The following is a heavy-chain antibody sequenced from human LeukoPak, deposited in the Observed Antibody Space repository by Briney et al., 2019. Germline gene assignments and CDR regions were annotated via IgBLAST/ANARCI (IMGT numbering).Heavy chain of an antibody. CDR3: ARLGSGYLYYFDY. Sequence: SETLSLTCTVSGGSITNYYWTWTRQPPGKGLEWIGNVYYSGSTNYNPSLKSRVTISVDTSKNQFSLKLSSVTAADTAVYYCARLGSGYLYYFDYWGQGTLVTVSS. CDR1: GGSITNYY. V-gene: IGHV4-59*08. D-gene: IGHD5-12*01. J-gene: IGHJ4*02. CDR2: VYYSGST.